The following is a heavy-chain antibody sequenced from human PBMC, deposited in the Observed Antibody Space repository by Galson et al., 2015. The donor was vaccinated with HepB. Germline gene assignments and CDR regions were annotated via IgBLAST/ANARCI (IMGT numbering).Heavy chain of an antibody. Sequence: QSGAEVKKPGESLKTSCKASGYSFTDYHIHWVRQAPGQGLEWMGWISPNNGATNYVQNFQGRVTMTRDTSISTVYMELSSVRSDDTAIYFCARDVSDWDGHTSTLMSLDYWGRGTLVTVSA. CDR1: GYSFTDYH. CDR2: ISPNNGAT. D-gene: IGHD2-2*01. CDR3: ARDVSDWDGHTSTLMSLDY. V-gene: IGHV1-2*02. J-gene: IGHJ4*02.